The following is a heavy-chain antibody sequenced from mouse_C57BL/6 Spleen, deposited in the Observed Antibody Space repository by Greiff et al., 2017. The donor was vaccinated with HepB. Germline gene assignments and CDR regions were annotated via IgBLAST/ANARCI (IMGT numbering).Heavy chain of an antibody. D-gene: IGHD2-4*01. CDR2: IYPGNSDT. J-gene: IGHJ4*01. Sequence: EVKLVESGTVLARPGASVKMSCKTSGYTFTSYWMHWVKQRPGQGLEWIGAIYPGNSDTSYNQKFKGKAKLTAVTSASTAYMELSSLTNEDSAVYYCTRGDGDYDWNYAMDYWGQGTSVTVSS. CDR1: GYTFTSYW. CDR3: TRGDGDYDWNYAMDY. V-gene: IGHV1-5*01.